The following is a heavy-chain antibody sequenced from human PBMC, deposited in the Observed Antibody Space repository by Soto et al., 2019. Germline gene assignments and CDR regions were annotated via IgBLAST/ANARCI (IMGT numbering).Heavy chain of an antibody. Sequence: SETPSLTCTVSGGSISSYYWSWIRQPPGKGLEWIGYIYYSGSTNYNPSLKSRVTISVDTSKNQFSLKLSSVTAANTAVYYCARITEPGYSSGWYKGWFDPWGQGTLVTVSA. CDR1: GGSISSYY. V-gene: IGHV4-59*01. D-gene: IGHD6-19*01. CDR2: IYYSGST. J-gene: IGHJ5*02. CDR3: ARITEPGYSSGWYKGWFDP.